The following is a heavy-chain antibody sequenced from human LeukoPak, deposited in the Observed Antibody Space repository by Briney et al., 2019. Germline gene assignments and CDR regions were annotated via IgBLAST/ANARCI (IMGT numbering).Heavy chain of an antibody. CDR3: ARHVKVANTGVYFDI. J-gene: IGHJ4*02. V-gene: IGHV4-39*01. CDR2: ISYSGNT. D-gene: IGHD1-14*01. Sequence: SETLSLTCTVSGASISGTSYYWGWIRQPPGKGLEWIGSISYSGNTYYNPSLKSRVTISEDTSKNQFSLKVNSVTAADTALYYCARHVKVANTGVYFDIWGQGTLVTVSS. CDR1: GASISGTSYY.